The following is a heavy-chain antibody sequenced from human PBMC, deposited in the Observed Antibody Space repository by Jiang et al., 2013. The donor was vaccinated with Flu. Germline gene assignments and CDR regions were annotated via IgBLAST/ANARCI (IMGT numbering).Heavy chain of an antibody. CDR1: GFTFSSYG. D-gene: IGHD3-10*01. Sequence: GVVQPGGSLRLSCAASGFTFSSYGMHWVRQAPGKGLEWVAFIRYDGSNKYYADSVKGRFTISRDNSKNTLYLQMNSLRAEDTAVYYCAKDNVLLWFGELWGLMDVWGQGTTVTVSS. V-gene: IGHV3-30*02. CDR2: IRYDGSNK. CDR3: AKDNVLLWFGELWGLMDV. J-gene: IGHJ6*02.